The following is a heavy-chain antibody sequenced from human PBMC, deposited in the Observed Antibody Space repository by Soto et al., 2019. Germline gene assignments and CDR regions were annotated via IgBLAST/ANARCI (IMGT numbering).Heavy chain of an antibody. V-gene: IGHV1-69*12. J-gene: IGHJ2*01. D-gene: IGHD5-12*01. Sequence: QVQLVQSGAEVKKPGSSVTVSCKASGGTFSSYTISWVRQAPGQGLEWMGGIIPIFGTANYAQKFQGSVTITADETTSTAYMELSSVRSEDTAVYYCARGNHRWLQLWYFDLWGRGTLVTVSS. CDR2: IIPIFGTA. CDR1: GGTFSSYT. CDR3: ARGNHRWLQLWYFDL.